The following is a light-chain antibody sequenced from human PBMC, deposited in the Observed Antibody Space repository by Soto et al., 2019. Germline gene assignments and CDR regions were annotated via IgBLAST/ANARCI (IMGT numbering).Light chain of an antibody. CDR1: QSVTSS. CDR3: QQRTTWPRT. Sequence: EIVLTQSPATLSLSPGERGTLSCRASQSVTSSLVWYQQKPGQAPRLLIYDASNRATGIPARFSGSGSGTDFTLTIGSLEPEDSAVYYCQQRTTWPRTFGGGTKVDIK. V-gene: IGKV3-11*01. CDR2: DAS. J-gene: IGKJ4*01.